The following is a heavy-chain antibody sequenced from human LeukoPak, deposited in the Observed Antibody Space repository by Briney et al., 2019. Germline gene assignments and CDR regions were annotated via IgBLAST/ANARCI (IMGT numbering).Heavy chain of an antibody. CDR1: GFTFSNYS. CDR3: TRDVASRNWFDP. CDR2: IWYDGSNK. Sequence: AGGSLRFSCAASGFTFSNYSMHWVRQAPGKGLEWVAFIWYDGSNKYYADSVKGRFTISRDNSKNTLFLQMNSLRAEDTAVYYCTRDVASRNWFDPWGQGTLVTVSS. V-gene: IGHV3-33*01. J-gene: IGHJ5*02.